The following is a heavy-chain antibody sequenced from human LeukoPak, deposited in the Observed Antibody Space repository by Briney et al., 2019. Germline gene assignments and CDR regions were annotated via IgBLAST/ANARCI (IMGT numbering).Heavy chain of an antibody. Sequence: SETLSLTCTVSGGSISSSSYYWGWIRQPPGKGLEWIGSIYHSGSTYYNPSLKSRVTISVDTSKNQFSLKLSSVTAADTAVYYCATRPGYYDSSGYVFNYWGQGTLVTVSS. CDR2: IYHSGST. CDR3: ATRPGYYDSSGYVFNY. V-gene: IGHV4-39*01. CDR1: GGSISSSSYY. J-gene: IGHJ4*02. D-gene: IGHD3-22*01.